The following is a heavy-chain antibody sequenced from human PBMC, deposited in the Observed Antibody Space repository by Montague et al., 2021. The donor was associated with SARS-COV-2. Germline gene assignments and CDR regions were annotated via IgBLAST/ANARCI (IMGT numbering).Heavy chain of an antibody. J-gene: IGHJ4*02. CDR3: ARRGRPYSGYTTGYFDY. CDR2: IDPSDSYT. CDR1: GYIFISHW. Sequence: QSGAEVKKPGESLRISCKVSGYIFISHWITWVRQMLGKGLEWMGRIDPSDSYTNYSPSFQGHVSISVDKSISTAYLQWSSLKASDTAMYYCARRGRPYSGYTTGYFDYWGQGTLVTVSS. V-gene: IGHV5-10-1*01. D-gene: IGHD5-12*01.